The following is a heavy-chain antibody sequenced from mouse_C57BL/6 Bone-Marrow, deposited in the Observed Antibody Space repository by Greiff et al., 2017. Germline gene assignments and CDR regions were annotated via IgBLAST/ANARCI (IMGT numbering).Heavy chain of an antibody. Sequence: EVKLQQSGPELVKPGASVKMSCKASGYTFTDYNMHWVKQSPGKSLEWIGYINPNNGGTSYNQKFKGKATLTVNKSSSTAYMELRSLTSEDSAVYYCARRRGYWYFDVWGTGTTVTVSS. J-gene: IGHJ1*03. V-gene: IGHV1-22*01. CDR2: INPNNGGT. CDR1: GYTFTDYN. CDR3: ARRRGYWYFDV.